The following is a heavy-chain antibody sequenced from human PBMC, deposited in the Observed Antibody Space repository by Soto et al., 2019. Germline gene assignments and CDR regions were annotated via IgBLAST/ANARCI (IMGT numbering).Heavy chain of an antibody. D-gene: IGHD2-21*01. CDR1: GFTVSAHY. J-gene: IGHJ4*02. Sequence: EVQLVESGGGLVQPGGSLRLSCAASGFTVSAHYMAWVRQAPGRGLEWVSLIYSDGYAYYSDAVLGRFTLSRDDPKSTVYLQMDSLRVDDTAVYYCAKEGDDQPIAHWGQGTLVTVSS. CDR2: IYSDGYA. CDR3: AKEGDDQPIAH. V-gene: IGHV3-66*01.